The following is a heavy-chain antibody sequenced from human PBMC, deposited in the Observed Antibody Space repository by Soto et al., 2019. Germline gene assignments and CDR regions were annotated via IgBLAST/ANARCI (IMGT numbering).Heavy chain of an antibody. D-gene: IGHD4-4*01. CDR2: IYPGDSDT. V-gene: IGHV5-51*01. Sequence: VESLKISCKGSGYSFTSYWIGWVRQMPWKGLEWMGIIYPGDSDTRYSPSFQGQVTISADKSISTAYLQWSSLKASDTAMYYCARQRWLQSYYYYGMDVWGQGTTVTVSS. CDR1: GYSFTSYW. J-gene: IGHJ6*02. CDR3: ARQRWLQSYYYYGMDV.